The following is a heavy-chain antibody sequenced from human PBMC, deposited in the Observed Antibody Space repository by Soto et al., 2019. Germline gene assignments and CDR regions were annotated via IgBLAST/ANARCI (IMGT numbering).Heavy chain of an antibody. CDR1: GCSFTSYW. D-gene: IGHD3-22*01. CDR3: ARHYDSSSLEYYYYGMDV. V-gene: IGHV5-51*01. CDR2: IYPGDSDT. Sequence: RGESLKISCKGSGCSFTSYWIGWVRQMPGKGLEWMGIIYPGDSDTRYSPSFQGQVTISADKSISTAYLQWSSLKASDTAMYYCARHYDSSSLEYYYYGMDVWGQGTTVTVSS. J-gene: IGHJ6*02.